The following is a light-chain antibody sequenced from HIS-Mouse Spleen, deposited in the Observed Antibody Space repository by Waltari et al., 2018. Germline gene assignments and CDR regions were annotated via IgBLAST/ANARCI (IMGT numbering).Light chain of an antibody. CDR2: CAS. V-gene: IGKV3-20*01. CDR1: QSVRSSY. CDR3: QQYGSPKLS. J-gene: IGKJ4*01. Sequence: EIVLTQSPGTLSLSPGERATLSCRASQSVRSSYLAWYQQKPGQAPRLLIYCASSRATGIPDRFSGSGSGTDFTLTISRLEPEDFAVYYCQQYGSPKLSFGGGTKVEIK.